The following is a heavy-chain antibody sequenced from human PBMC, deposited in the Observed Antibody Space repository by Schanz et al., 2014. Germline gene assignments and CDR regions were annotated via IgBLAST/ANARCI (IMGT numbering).Heavy chain of an antibody. CDR2: VSRSTPDI. V-gene: IGHV3-21*01. D-gene: IGHD4-17*01. CDR1: GFTFSSYS. J-gene: IGHJ3*02. Sequence: MQLVESGGGLVKPGGSLRLSCVASGFTFSSYSMNWVRQAPGKGLEWVSYVSRSTPDIYYADSVKGRFTMSRDNAKNSVFLQMNSLRAEDTAVYYCARKMKLGVYGGKGHDSLDIWGQGTMVTVSS. CDR3: ARKMKLGVYGGKGHDSLDI.